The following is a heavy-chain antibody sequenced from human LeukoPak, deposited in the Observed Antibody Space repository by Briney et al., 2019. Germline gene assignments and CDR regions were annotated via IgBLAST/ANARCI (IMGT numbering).Heavy chain of an antibody. Sequence: SVKVSCKASGGTFSSYAISWVRQAPGQGLEWMGRIIPILGIANYAQKFQGRVTITADKSTSTAYMELSSLRSEDTAVYYCARVRYSSGWLFDYWGQGTLVTVSS. CDR2: IIPILGIA. CDR3: ARVRYSSGWLFDY. J-gene: IGHJ4*02. V-gene: IGHV1-69*04. CDR1: GGTFSSYA. D-gene: IGHD6-19*01.